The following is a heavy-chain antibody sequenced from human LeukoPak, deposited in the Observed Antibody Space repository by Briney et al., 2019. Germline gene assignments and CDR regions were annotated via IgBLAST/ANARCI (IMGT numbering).Heavy chain of an antibody. CDR1: GGSISSYY. CDR3: ARHVFGGDPNFDY. D-gene: IGHD3-16*01. J-gene: IGHJ4*02. V-gene: IGHV4-59*08. CDR2: IYYSGST. Sequence: SETLSLTCTVSGGSISSYYWSWLRQPPGKGLEWIGYIYYSGSTNYNPSLKSRVTISVDTSKNQFSLKLSSVTAADTAVYYCARHVFGGDPNFDYWGQGTLVTVSS.